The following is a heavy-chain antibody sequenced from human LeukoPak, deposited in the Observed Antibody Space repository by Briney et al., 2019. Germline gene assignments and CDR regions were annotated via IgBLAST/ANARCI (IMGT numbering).Heavy chain of an antibody. CDR3: ARSHGGITIRNWFDP. Sequence: ASVKVSCKASGYTFTGYYMHWVRQAPGQGLEWMGWINPNSGGTNYAQKFQGRVTMTRDTSISTAYMELSRLRADDTAVYYCARSHGGITIRNWFDPWGQGTLVTVSS. CDR1: GYTFTGYY. V-gene: IGHV1-2*02. D-gene: IGHD3-3*01. CDR2: INPNSGGT. J-gene: IGHJ5*02.